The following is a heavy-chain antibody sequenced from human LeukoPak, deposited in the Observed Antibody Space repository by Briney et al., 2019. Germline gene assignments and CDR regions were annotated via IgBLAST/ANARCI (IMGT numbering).Heavy chain of an antibody. J-gene: IGHJ1*01. V-gene: IGHV3-7*01. CDR3: TSWGDTTAEYFQR. CDR2: INPDGRDT. Sequence: GGSLRLSCVVSGFTFNRCWMNWVRQAPGKGLEWVAHINPDGRDTYYVDSVKGRFTISRDNAQNTMYLQMNSLRVEDTAVYYCTSWGDTTAEYFQRWGQGTLVTVSS. D-gene: IGHD2-21*02. CDR1: GFTFNRCW.